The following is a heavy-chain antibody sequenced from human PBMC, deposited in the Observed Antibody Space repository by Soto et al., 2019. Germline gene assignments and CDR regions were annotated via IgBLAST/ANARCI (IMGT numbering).Heavy chain of an antibody. CDR3: ARGLGDKKVFDH. Sequence: HPGGSLRLSCAASGFTFNDYWMNWVRQIPGRGLEWVANINQDGTENYYVASVRGRTAATRVYTKNSLNLYMDSLRAEDTAVYYCARGLGDKKVFDHWGQGTLVTVSS. V-gene: IGHV3-7*01. CDR2: INQDGTEN. CDR1: GFTFNDYW. D-gene: IGHD2-21*02. J-gene: IGHJ4*01.